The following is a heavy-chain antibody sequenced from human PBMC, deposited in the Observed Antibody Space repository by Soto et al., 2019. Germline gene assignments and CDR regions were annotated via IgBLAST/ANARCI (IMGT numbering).Heavy chain of an antibody. CDR2: IQSGGPT. J-gene: IGHJ6*04. V-gene: IGHV3-66*01. Sequence: EVHLVESGGGLVQPGGSLRLSCAAYGFTVSSKYMSWVRQAPGKGLEWVSLIQSGGPTYYADSVKGRCTISRDTSENTLHLQMEGLRAEDTAVYYCARDDVLCDGGRCYGVPVDVWGKGTKVTVSS. D-gene: IGHD2-15*01. CDR3: ARDDVLCDGGRCYGVPVDV. CDR1: GFTVSSKY.